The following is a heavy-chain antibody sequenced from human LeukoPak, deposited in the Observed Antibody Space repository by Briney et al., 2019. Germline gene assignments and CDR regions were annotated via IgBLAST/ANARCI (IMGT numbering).Heavy chain of an antibody. D-gene: IGHD1-26*01. Sequence: ASVKVSCKVSGYTFTDYYMHWVQQAPGKGLEWMGLADPEDGETIYAEKFQGRVTITADTSTDTAYMELSSLRSEDTAVYYCATLVGAHDWFDPWGQGTLVTVSS. V-gene: IGHV1-69-2*01. CDR2: ADPEDGET. CDR1: GYTFTDYY. CDR3: ATLVGAHDWFDP. J-gene: IGHJ5*02.